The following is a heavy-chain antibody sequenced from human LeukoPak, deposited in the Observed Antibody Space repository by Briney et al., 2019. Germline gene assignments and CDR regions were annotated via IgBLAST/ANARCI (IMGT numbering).Heavy chain of an antibody. CDR2: ISRSSTYI. D-gene: IGHD6-19*01. Sequence: RRSLRLSCAASAFTFSTYSMNWVRQAPGQGLDSVSSISRSSTYIYYADSVKGRFTISRDNAKSSLYLQMNSLRADDTAVYYCARAYNSGWYEDGPLDCWGQGALVTVSS. CDR1: AFTFSTYS. V-gene: IGHV3-21*04. J-gene: IGHJ4*02. CDR3: ARAYNSGWYEDGPLDC.